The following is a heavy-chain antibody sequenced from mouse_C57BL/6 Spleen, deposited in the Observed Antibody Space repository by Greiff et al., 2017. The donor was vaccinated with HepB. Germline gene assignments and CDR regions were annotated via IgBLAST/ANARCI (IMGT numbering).Heavy chain of an antibody. D-gene: IGHD2-2*01. CDR3: AREGGYGYDESWFAY. Sequence: EVQGVESGGGLVKPGGSLKLSCAASGFTFSSYAMSWVRQTPEKRLEWVATISDGGSYTYYPDNVKGRFTISRDNAKNNLYLQMSHLKAEDTAMYYCAREGGYGYDESWFAYWGQGTLVTVSA. CDR1: GFTFSSYA. CDR2: ISDGGSYT. J-gene: IGHJ3*01. V-gene: IGHV5-4*01.